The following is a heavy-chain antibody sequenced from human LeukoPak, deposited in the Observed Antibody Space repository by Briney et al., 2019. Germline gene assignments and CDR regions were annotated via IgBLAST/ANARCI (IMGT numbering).Heavy chain of an antibody. CDR2: IYHSGST. J-gene: IGHJ4*02. CDR3: ARSYCSGGSCYSNFDY. V-gene: IGHV4-38-2*02. D-gene: IGHD2-15*01. CDR1: GYSISSGYY. Sequence: KSSETLSLTCTVSGYSISSGYYWGWIRQPPGKGLEWIGSIYHSGSTYYNPSLKSRVTISVDTSKNQFSLKLSSVTAADTAVYYCARSYCSGGSCYSNFDYWGQGTLVTVSS.